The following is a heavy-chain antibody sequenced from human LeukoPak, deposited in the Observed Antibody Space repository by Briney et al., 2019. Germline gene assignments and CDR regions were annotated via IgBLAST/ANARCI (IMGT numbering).Heavy chain of an antibody. D-gene: IGHD3-10*01. CDR1: GLTFDDYG. CDR3: ARGGRFGELLYSEDAFDI. J-gene: IGHJ3*02. Sequence: GGPLRLSCAASGLTFDDYGMSWVRQAPGKGLEWVSGINWNGGSTGYADSVKGRFTISRDNAKNSLYLQMNSLRAEDTALYYCARGGRFGELLYSEDAFDIWGQGTMVTVSS. CDR2: INWNGGST. V-gene: IGHV3-20*04.